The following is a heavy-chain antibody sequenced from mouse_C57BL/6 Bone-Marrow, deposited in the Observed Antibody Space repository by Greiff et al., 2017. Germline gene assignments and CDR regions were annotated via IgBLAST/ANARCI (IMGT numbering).Heavy chain of an antibody. Sequence: VQLQQPGAELVRPGASVKLSCKASGFNIKVDYMHWVTQRPEQGLEWIGWIDPANGDHEYTQKFPGKATITADTSSNTAYLQLSSLTSDDTAVDYCTTPKYYGSSHPMDYGGQGTSVTVSS. D-gene: IGHD1-1*01. CDR2: IDPANGDH. J-gene: IGHJ4*01. CDR3: TTPKYYGSSHPMDY. CDR1: GFNIKVDY. V-gene: IGHV14-4*01.